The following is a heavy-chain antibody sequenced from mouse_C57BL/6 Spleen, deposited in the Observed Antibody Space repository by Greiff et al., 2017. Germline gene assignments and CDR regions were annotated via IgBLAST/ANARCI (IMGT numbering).Heavy chain of an antibody. V-gene: IGHV10-3*01. Sequence: EVQVVESGGGLVQPKGSLKLSCAASGFTFNTYAMHWVRQAPGKGLEWVARIRSKSSNYATYYADSVKDRFTISRDDSQSMLYLQMNNLKTEDTAMDYCVRDDGYDGYFDVWGTGTTVTVSS. J-gene: IGHJ1*03. D-gene: IGHD2-2*01. CDR2: IRSKSSNYAT. CDR3: VRDDGYDGYFDV. CDR1: GFTFNTYA.